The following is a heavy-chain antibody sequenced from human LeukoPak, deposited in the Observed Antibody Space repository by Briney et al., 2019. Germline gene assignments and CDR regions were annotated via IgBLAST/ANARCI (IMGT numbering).Heavy chain of an antibody. CDR1: GFTFSSYA. D-gene: IGHD3-10*01. V-gene: IGHV3-30-3*01. CDR3: ASHPLWFGELSDDY. Sequence: GGSLRLSCAASGFTFSSYAMHWVRQAPGKGLEWVAVISYDGSNKYYADSVKGRFTISRDNSKNTLYLQMNSLRAEDTAVYYCASHPLWFGELSDDYWGQGTLVTVSS. CDR2: ISYDGSNK. J-gene: IGHJ4*02.